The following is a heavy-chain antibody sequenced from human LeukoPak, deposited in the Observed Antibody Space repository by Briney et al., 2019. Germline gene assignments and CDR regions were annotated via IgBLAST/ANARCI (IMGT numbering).Heavy chain of an antibody. J-gene: IGHJ6*03. CDR3: AREIAYCGGDCYFNSYYYYYYMDV. V-gene: IGHV3-30*02. Sequence: GGSLRLSCAASGFTFSSYGMHWVRQAPGKGLEWVAFIRYDGTNKYYADSVKGRFTISRDNSKNTLYLQMNSLRAEDTAVYYCAREIAYCGGDCYFNSYYYYYYMDVWGKGTTVTVSS. CDR2: IRYDGTNK. CDR1: GFTFSSYG. D-gene: IGHD2-21*01.